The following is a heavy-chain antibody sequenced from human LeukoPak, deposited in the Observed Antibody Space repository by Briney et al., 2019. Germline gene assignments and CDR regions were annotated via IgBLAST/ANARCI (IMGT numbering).Heavy chain of an antibody. CDR1: GFTFSSYA. V-gene: IGHV3-30-3*01. Sequence: GGSLRLSCAAPGFTFSSYAMHWVRQAPGKGLEWVAVISYDGSNKYYADSVKGRFTISRDNSKNTLYLQMNSLRAEDTAVYYCARALDYYDSSGYPLWYWGQGTLVTVSS. CDR2: ISYDGSNK. J-gene: IGHJ4*02. D-gene: IGHD3-22*01. CDR3: ARALDYYDSSGYPLWY.